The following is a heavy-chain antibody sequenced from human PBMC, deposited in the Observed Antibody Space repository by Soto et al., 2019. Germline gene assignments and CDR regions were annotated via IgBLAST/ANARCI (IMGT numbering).Heavy chain of an antibody. J-gene: IGHJ4*02. V-gene: IGHV4-59*08. Sequence: SETLSLTCTVSNGSISPYYWSWIRQSPGKGLEWIGYIYYAGSFTYNPSLKSRVTISLNTSKNEVSLRLTSVTAADTAVYYCARLGGYYQALDSWGQGILVTVSS. CDR2: IYYAGSF. D-gene: IGHD3-22*01. CDR3: ARLGGYYQALDS. CDR1: NGSISPYY.